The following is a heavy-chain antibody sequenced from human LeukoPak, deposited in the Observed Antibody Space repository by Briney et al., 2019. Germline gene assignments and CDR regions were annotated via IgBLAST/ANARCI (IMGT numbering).Heavy chain of an antibody. J-gene: IGHJ5*02. CDR1: GYTFTSYG. V-gene: IGHV1-18*01. Sequence: ASVKVSCKASGYTFTSYGISWVRQAPGQGLEWMGWISAYNGNTNYAQKLQGRVTMTTDTSTSTAYMEVRSLRSDDTAVYYCARGYDILTGTGWFDPWGQGTVVTVSS. D-gene: IGHD3-9*01. CDR3: ARGYDILTGTGWFDP. CDR2: ISAYNGNT.